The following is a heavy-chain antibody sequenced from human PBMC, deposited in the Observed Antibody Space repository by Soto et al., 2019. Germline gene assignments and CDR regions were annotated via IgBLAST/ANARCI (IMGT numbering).Heavy chain of an antibody. CDR2: IHGGGNSA. CDR3: AKNRVRATTSSPFHY. CDR1: GFTFSGYA. J-gene: IGHJ4*02. D-gene: IGHD3-10*01. V-gene: IGHV3-23*01. Sequence: EVQLLESGGDLVQPGRSLRLSCAASGFTFSGYAMSWVRQAPGKGLEWVSVIHGGGNSAYYADSVKGRFTISRDNSKNTLDLQMSSLRAEDTAVYYCAKNRVRATTSSPFHYWGQGTLVTVSS.